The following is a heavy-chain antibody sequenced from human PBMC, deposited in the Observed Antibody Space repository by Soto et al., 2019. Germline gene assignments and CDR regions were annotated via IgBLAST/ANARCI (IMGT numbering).Heavy chain of an antibody. Sequence: LSLTCAASGFTFSSYAMSWVRQAPGKGLEWVSAISGSGGSTYYADSVKGRFTISRDNSKNTLYLQMNSLRAEDTAVYYCAKQQREPNRDFDYWGQGTLVTVSS. J-gene: IGHJ4*02. CDR1: GFTFSSYA. CDR2: ISGSGGST. CDR3: AKQQREPNRDFDY. V-gene: IGHV3-23*01. D-gene: IGHD6-13*01.